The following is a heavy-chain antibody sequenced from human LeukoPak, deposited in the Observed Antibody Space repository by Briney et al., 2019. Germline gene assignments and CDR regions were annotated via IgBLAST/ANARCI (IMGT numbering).Heavy chain of an antibody. CDR2: ISYDGSNK. D-gene: IGHD3-3*01. CDR1: GFTLSSYA. CDR3: VRDWSGGDI. Sequence: PGGSLRLSCAASGFTLSSYAMHWVRQAPGKGLEWVAVISYDGSNKYYADSVKGRFTISRDNSKNTLYLQMNSLRAEDTAVYYCVRDWSGGDIWGQGTMVTVSS. V-gene: IGHV3-30-3*01. J-gene: IGHJ3*02.